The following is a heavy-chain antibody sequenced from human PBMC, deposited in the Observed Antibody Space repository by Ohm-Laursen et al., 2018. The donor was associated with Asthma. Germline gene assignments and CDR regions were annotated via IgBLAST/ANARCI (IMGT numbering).Heavy chain of an antibody. J-gene: IGHJ4*02. CDR2: ISSSSSTI. Sequence: SLRLSCTASGFTFSSYSMNWVRQAPGKGLEWVSYISSSSSTIYCADSVKGRFTISRDNAKNSLYLQMNSLRAEDTAVYYCARDPSPHYDFWSGYYTSGYFDYWGQGTLVTVSS. CDR3: ARDPSPHYDFWSGYYTSGYFDY. V-gene: IGHV3-48*01. D-gene: IGHD3-3*01. CDR1: GFTFSSYS.